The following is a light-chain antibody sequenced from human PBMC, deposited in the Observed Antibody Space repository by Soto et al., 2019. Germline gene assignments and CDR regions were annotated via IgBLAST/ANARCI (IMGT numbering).Light chain of an antibody. CDR2: LDRSGSY. CDR3: ETWYSNTHKV. CDR1: SGHNTYI. Sequence: QPVLTQSSSASASLGSSGKLTCILSSGHNTYIIAGHQQQPGKAPRFLMTLDRSGSYNRGSGVPDRFSGSSSGADRYLTISSLQFEDEGEYYCETWYSNTHKVFGGGTKLTVL. J-gene: IGLJ3*02. V-gene: IGLV4-60*02.